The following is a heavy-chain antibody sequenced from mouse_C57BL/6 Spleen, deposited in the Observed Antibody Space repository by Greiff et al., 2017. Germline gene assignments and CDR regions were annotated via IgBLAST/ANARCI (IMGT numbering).Heavy chain of an antibody. J-gene: IGHJ1*03. CDR2: ISNGGGST. CDR3: ARGFLGYFDV. Sequence: EVKLMESGGGLVQPGGSLKLSCAASGFTFRDYYMYWVRQTPEKRLEWVAYISNGGGSTYYPDTVKGRFTISRDNAKNTLYLQMSRLKSEDTAMYYCARGFLGYFDVWGTGTTVTVSS. V-gene: IGHV5-12*01. CDR1: GFTFRDYY.